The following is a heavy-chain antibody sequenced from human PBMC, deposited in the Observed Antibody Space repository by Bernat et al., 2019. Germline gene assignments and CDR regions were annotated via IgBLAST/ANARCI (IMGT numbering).Heavy chain of an antibody. J-gene: IGHJ3*02. Sequence: EVQLVQSGAEVKKPGESLKISCKGSGYSFTSYWIGGVRQMSGKGLEWMGIIYPGDSGTRYSPSFQGQVTISADKSISTAYLQWSSLKASDTAMYYCARVSGTTNDAFDIWGQGTMVTVSS. V-gene: IGHV5-51*01. D-gene: IGHD1-1*01. CDR3: ARVSGTTNDAFDI. CDR1: GYSFTSYW. CDR2: IYPGDSGT.